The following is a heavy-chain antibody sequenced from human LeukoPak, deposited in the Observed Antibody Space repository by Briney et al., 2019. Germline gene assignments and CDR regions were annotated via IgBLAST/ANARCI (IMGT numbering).Heavy chain of an antibody. Sequence: PGGSLRLSCAASGFTFSSYAMSWVRQAPGKGLEWVSAISVGGGSTYYADSMKGRFTISRDNSKSTLFLQVNSLRAEDTAVYSCARGLAGFDFWGQGTLVTISS. CDR3: ARGLAGFDF. J-gene: IGHJ4*02. CDR2: ISVGGGST. V-gene: IGHV3-23*01. CDR1: GFTFSSYA.